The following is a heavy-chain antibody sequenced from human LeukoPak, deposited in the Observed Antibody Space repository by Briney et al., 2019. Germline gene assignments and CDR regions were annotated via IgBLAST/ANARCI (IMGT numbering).Heavy chain of an antibody. CDR3: AKDSGIVDAFDI. D-gene: IGHD5-12*01. Sequence: GGSLRLSCVATGLSVSSNFMGWVRQAPGKGLEWVSAISGSGGSTYYADSVKGRFTISRDNSKNTLYLQMNSLRAEDTAVYYCAKDSGIVDAFDIWGQGTMVTVSS. V-gene: IGHV3-23*01. J-gene: IGHJ3*02. CDR2: ISGSGGST. CDR1: GLSVSSNF.